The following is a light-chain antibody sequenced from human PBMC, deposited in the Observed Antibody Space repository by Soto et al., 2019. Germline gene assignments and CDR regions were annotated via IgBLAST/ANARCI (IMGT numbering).Light chain of an antibody. CDR3: QQYGSSPT. CDR1: QSVSSSY. CDR2: GAS. V-gene: IGKV3-20*01. J-gene: IGKJ4*01. Sequence: EIVLTQSPGTLSLSPGERATLSCRASQSVSSSYLAWYQQKPGQAPRLLIYGASSRATGIPDRFSGSGSGTDFTLTISRLEPEDVAVYYCQQYGSSPTFGGGTNVDSK.